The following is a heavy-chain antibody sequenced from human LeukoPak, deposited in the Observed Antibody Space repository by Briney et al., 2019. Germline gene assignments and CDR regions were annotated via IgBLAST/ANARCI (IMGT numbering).Heavy chain of an antibody. CDR3: ARHLYSGYDFGY. CDR1: GGSISSYY. J-gene: IGHJ4*02. V-gene: IGHV4-59*04. D-gene: IGHD5-12*01. Sequence: SETLSLTCTVSGGSISSYYWSWIRQPPGKGLEWIGSMYYSGGSYYNPSLKSRVTISVDTSKNQFSLNLSSVTAADTAVYYCARHLYSGYDFGYWGQGTLVTVSS. CDR2: MYYSGGS.